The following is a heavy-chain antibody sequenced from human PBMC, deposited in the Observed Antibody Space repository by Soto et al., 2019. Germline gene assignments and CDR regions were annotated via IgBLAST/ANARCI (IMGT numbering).Heavy chain of an antibody. CDR3: AKDRYCGGGSCYSAAYGLDV. Sequence: ESGGGVVQPGRSLRLSCAASGFTFSSSGMHWVRQAPGKGLEWVAVISYDGSDNYYADSVKGRFTISRDNSKSTLFLQMNSLRPEDTAVYYCAKDRYCGGGSCYSAAYGLDVWGQGTTVTVSS. V-gene: IGHV3-30*18. D-gene: IGHD2-15*01. J-gene: IGHJ6*02. CDR2: ISYDGSDN. CDR1: GFTFSSSG.